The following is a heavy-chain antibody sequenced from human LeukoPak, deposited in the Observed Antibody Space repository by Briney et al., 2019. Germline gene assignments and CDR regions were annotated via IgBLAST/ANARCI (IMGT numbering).Heavy chain of an antibody. Sequence: GGSLRLSCAASGFTFTDYWMTWVRQAPGKGLEWVANIKQDGSTKHYADSLKGRFTISRDNPKNSVYVQMNSLRADDTAVYYCARDTDGSLDYWGQGILVAVAS. CDR2: IKQDGSTK. D-gene: IGHD1-26*01. J-gene: IGHJ4*02. CDR3: ARDTDGSLDY. V-gene: IGHV3-7*01. CDR1: GFTFTDYW.